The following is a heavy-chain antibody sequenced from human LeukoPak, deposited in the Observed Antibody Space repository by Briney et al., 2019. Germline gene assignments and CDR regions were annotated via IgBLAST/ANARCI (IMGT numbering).Heavy chain of an antibody. CDR2: IYNTGTT. D-gene: IGHD1-14*01. Sequence: PSETLSLTCNVSGGSISSSYWSWIRQPPGKGLEWVGYIYNTGTTNYNPSLNSRVTISVDTSKNQLSLRLSSVTAADTAVCYCARHEPPGARRHLDYWGQGTLVTVSS. J-gene: IGHJ4*02. V-gene: IGHV4-59*08. CDR1: GGSISSSY. CDR3: ARHEPPGARRHLDY.